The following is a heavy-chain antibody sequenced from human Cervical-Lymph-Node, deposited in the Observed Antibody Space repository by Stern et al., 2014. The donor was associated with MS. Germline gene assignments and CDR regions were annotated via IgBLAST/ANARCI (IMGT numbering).Heavy chain of an antibody. V-gene: IGHV3-33*01. CDR1: GFTFSSYG. CDR2: RWYDGSNK. Sequence: VQLVESGGGVVKPGRSLRLSCEASGFTFSSYGMNWVRQAPGQGLEWVAVRWYDGSNKYYADSVKGRFTISRDNSKNTLYLQMNSLRSEDTAVYYCARGSQQLVLNWGQGTLVTVSS. J-gene: IGHJ4*02. CDR3: ARGSQQLVLN. D-gene: IGHD6-13*01.